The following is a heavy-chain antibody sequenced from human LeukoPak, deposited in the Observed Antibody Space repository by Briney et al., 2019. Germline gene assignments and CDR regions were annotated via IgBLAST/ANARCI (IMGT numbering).Heavy chain of an antibody. V-gene: IGHV4-61*08. D-gene: IGHD6-19*01. CDR2: IYYSGST. CDR1: GGSISSGGYY. CDR3: ARVRRISGIAVAGTRLWAFDI. J-gene: IGHJ3*02. Sequence: PSQTLSLTCTVSGGSISSGGYYWSWIRQPPGKGLEWIGYIYYSGSTNYNPSLKSRVTISVDTSKNQFSLKLSSVTAADTAVYYCARVRRISGIAVAGTRLWAFDIWGQGTMVTVSS.